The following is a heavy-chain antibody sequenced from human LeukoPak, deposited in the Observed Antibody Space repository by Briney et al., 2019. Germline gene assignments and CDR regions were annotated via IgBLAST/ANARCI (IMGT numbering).Heavy chain of an antibody. Sequence: ASVKVSCKASGYTFTSDGISWVRQAPGQGLEWRGWISAYNGNTNYAQKLQGRVTMTTDASTSTAYMELRSLRSDDTAVYYCAIDGLGYCSSTSCYGVRPPDYWGQGTLVTVSS. J-gene: IGHJ4*02. D-gene: IGHD2-2*01. CDR2: ISAYNGNT. CDR3: AIDGLGYCSSTSCYGVRPPDY. V-gene: IGHV1-18*01. CDR1: GYTFTSDG.